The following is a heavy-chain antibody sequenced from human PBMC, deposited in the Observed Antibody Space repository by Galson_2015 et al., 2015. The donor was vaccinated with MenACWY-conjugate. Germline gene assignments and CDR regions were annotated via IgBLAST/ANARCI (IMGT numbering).Heavy chain of an antibody. CDR3: TRDRDVGGGGWWFDP. D-gene: IGHD2-15*01. V-gene: IGHV3-15*01. CDR2: IKCKSDGGTT. CDR1: GFTFSNVW. Sequence: SLRLSCAASGFTFSNVWMSWVRQGPGKGLEWVARIKCKSDGGTTDYATPVKGRFTISRDDSTNMLSLQMNSLKVEDTAMYFCTRDRDVGGGGWWFDPGGQGPLSPSPQ. J-gene: IGHJ5*02.